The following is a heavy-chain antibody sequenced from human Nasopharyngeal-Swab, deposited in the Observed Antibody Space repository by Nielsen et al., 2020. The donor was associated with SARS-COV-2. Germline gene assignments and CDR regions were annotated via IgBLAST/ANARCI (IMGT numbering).Heavy chain of an antibody. D-gene: IGHD1-1*01. Sequence: GESLKISCTGSGFTFGDYAMTWFRQAPGKGLEWVSFIKSKPYGGTTESAASVKGRFTISRDDSKSIAYLQMNSLKTEDTVMYYCARGGDWTWYFDSWGQGTPVTVTS. CDR1: GFTFGDYA. V-gene: IGHV3-49*03. J-gene: IGHJ4*02. CDR2: IKSKPYGGTT. CDR3: ARGGDWTWYFDS.